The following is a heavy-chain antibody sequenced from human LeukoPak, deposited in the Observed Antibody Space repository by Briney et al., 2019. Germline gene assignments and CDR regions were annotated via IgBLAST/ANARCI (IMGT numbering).Heavy chain of an antibody. CDR1: FSGNY. V-gene: IGHV1-2*02. CDR3: ATSQIRLGFFDN. Sequence: ASVKVSCKASFSGNYFQWVRQAPGPGFEWIGCIDRNSGDTDYAQKFQGRGTMTRDTSSTTGYMELYGLRPDDTAIYHCATSQIRLGFFDNWGQGTLVFVSP. D-gene: IGHD5-12*01. CDR2: IDRNSGDT. J-gene: IGHJ4*02.